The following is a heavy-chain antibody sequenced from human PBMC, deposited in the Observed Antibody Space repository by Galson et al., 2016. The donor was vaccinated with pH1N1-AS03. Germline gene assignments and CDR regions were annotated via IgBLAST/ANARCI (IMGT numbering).Heavy chain of an antibody. D-gene: IGHD3/OR15-3a*01. J-gene: IGHJ3*02. CDR1: GFTLTNHP. CDR3: ARGLQKPPQLWLLAPFDI. V-gene: IGHV3-30*14. Sequence: SLRLSCAASGFTLTNHPLHWVRQAPGKGLEWVAVLSYDDTYKYYAESVKDRFSIFRDMSDNTLYLQMGSLRPEDTAIYFCARGLQKPPQLWLLAPFDIWGQGTMDSVSS. CDR2: LSYDDTYK.